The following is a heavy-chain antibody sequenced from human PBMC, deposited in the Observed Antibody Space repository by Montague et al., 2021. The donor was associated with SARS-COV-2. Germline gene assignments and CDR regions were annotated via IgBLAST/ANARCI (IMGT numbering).Heavy chain of an antibody. CDR1: GGSISSSSYY. D-gene: IGHD3-22*01. Sequence: SETLSPTCTVSGGSISSSSYYWGWIRQPPGKGLEWIGSIYYSGSTYYNPSLKSRVTISVDTSKNQFSLKLSSVTAADTTVYYCAGERITMIVVVITPYYYYGMDVWGQGTTVTVSS. CDR2: IYYSGST. CDR3: AGERITMIVVVITPYYYYGMDV. J-gene: IGHJ6*02. V-gene: IGHV4-39*02.